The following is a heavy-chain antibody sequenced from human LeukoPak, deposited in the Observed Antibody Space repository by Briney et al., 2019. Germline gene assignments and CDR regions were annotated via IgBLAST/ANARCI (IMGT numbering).Heavy chain of an antibody. D-gene: IGHD1-26*01. CDR2: IYHSGST. CDR1: GGSFSGYY. CDR3: ARAFSGRPLAAFDY. J-gene: IGHJ4*02. Sequence: PSETLSLTCAVYGGSFSGYYWSWIRQPPGKGLEWIGEIYHSGSTNYNPSLKSRVTISVDKSKNQFSLKLSSVTAADTAVYYCARAFSGRPLAAFDYWGQGTLVTVSS. V-gene: IGHV4-34*01.